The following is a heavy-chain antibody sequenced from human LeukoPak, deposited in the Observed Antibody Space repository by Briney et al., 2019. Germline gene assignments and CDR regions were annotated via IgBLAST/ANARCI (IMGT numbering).Heavy chain of an antibody. CDR1: GFTFSNAW. J-gene: IGHJ4*02. CDR2: IYSGGTI. CDR3: ARDGENHYYDY. D-gene: IGHD7-27*01. V-gene: IGHV3-66*01. Sequence: QSGGSLRLSCAASGFTFSNAWMSWVRQAPGKGLEWVSVIYSGGTIYYADSVKGRFTISRDNSKNTVYLEMNSLRAEDTAVYYCARDGENHYYDYWGQGTLVTVST.